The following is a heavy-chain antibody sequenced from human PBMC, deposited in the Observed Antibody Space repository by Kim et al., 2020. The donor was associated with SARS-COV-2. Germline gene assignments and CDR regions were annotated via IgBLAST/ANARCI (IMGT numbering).Heavy chain of an antibody. D-gene: IGHD4-17*01. CDR1: GGTFSSYA. Sequence: SVKVSCKASGGTFSSYAISWVRQAPGQGLEWMGGIIPIFGTANYAQKFQGRVTITADESTSTAYMELSSLRSEDTAVYYCGGDREDYYYGMDVWGQGTTVTVSS. J-gene: IGHJ6*02. V-gene: IGHV1-69*13. CDR2: IIPIFGTA. CDR3: GGDREDYYYGMDV.